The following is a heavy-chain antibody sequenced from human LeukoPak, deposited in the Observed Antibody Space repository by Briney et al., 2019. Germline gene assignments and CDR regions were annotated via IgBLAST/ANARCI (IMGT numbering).Heavy chain of an antibody. J-gene: IGHJ4*02. Sequence: PGGSLRLSCAASGFSFSDYDMHWVRQAPGKGLEWVTFIRYDGTNTYADSVKGRFTISRDNSKNTVYLQMNSLRAEDTAVYYCARGGYYGSGSYVDYWGQGTLVTVSS. CDR2: IRYDGTNT. V-gene: IGHV3-30*02. CDR3: ARGGYYGSGSYVDY. CDR1: GFSFSDYD. D-gene: IGHD3-10*01.